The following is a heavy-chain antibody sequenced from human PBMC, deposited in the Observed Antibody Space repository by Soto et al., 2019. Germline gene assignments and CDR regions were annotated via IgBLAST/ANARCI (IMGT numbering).Heavy chain of an antibody. CDR1: GFTFSSYS. CDR2: TNSDGSST. CDR3: AKDLHLMDV. J-gene: IGHJ6*02. Sequence: EVQLVESGGGLIQPGGSLRLSCAASGFTFSSYSMFWVRQAPGKGLVWISRTNSDGSSTRYADSVKGRFTISRDNAKNTLYLQMNSLRAEDTAVYYCAKDLHLMDVWGQGTTVTVSS. V-gene: IGHV3-74*01.